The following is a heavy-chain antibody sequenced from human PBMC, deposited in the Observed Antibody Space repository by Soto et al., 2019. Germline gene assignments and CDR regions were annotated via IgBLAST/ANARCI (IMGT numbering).Heavy chain of an antibody. CDR1: GYTITKYG. J-gene: IGHJ5*02. V-gene: IGHV1-18*04. CDR3: AGDPDSHYNDSHASSYP. Sequence: ASVKVSCKTSGYTITKYGISWVRQETGQGPEWMGRISPYIGITNHAQKFQGRVTISADTSTGTAYMELTGLRSDDTAVYYCAGDPDSHYNDSHASSYPWGQGTLVTVSS. D-gene: IGHD4-4*01. CDR2: ISPYIGIT.